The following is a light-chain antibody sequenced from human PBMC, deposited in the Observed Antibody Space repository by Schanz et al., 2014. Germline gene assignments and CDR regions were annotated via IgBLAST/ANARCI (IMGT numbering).Light chain of an antibody. J-gene: IGKJ2*01. CDR2: DAS. V-gene: IGKV3D-20*02. CDR3: QQRGIWPYT. Sequence: EIVMTQSPATLSVSPGERATLSCRASQSVSSNLAWYQQKPGQAPRLLIYDASSRATGIPDRFSGSGSGTDFTLTISRLEPEDFAVYYCQQRGIWPYTFGPGTKLEIK. CDR1: QSVSSN.